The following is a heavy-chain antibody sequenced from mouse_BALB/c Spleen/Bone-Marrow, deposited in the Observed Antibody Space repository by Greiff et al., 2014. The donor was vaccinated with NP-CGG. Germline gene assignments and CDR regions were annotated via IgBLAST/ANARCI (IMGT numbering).Heavy chain of an antibody. CDR2: SNPGSGGT. J-gene: IGHJ3*01. V-gene: IGHV1-54*01. Sequence: QVQLQQPGAELVRPGTSVKVSCKASGYAFTNYLIEWIKQRPGQGLEWIGVSNPGSGGTNYNEKFKGKATLTADKSSSTAYMQLSSLTSDDSAVYFCARETVRGFVYWGQGTLVTVSA. CDR3: ARETVRGFVY. CDR1: GYAFTNYL. D-gene: IGHD3-2*01.